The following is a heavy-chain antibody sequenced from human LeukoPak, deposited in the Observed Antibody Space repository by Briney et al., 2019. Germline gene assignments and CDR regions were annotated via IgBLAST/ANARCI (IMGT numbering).Heavy chain of an antibody. CDR3: VVWGEDSSGHRFDH. Sequence: GGSLRLSCAASGFTFNSYWMHWVRQAPGKGLLWVSRINTDGSSTHYADSVKGRLTISRDNAKNMLYLQMNGLRAEDTAVYYCVVWGEDSSGHRFDHWGQGTLVTVSS. CDR1: GFTFNSYW. CDR2: INTDGSST. D-gene: IGHD3-22*01. V-gene: IGHV3-74*01. J-gene: IGHJ4*02.